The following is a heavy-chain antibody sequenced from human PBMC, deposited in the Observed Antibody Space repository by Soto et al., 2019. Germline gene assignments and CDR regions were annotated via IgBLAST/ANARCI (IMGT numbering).Heavy chain of an antibody. CDR1: GFTFSSYA. Sequence: GGSLRLSCAASGFTFSSYAMSWVRQAPGKGLEWVSAISGSGGSTYYADSVKGRFTISRDNSKNTPYLQMNSLRAEDTAVYYCAKGSNSPLRLLWGQGTLVTVSS. CDR2: ISGSGGST. CDR3: AKGSNSPLRLL. V-gene: IGHV3-23*01. D-gene: IGHD3-16*01. J-gene: IGHJ4*02.